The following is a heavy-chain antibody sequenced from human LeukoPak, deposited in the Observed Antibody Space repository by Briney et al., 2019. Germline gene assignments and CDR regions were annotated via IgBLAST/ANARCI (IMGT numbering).Heavy chain of an antibody. D-gene: IGHD2-2*02. V-gene: IGHV3-11*01. Sequence: GGSLRLSCAASGFTFSDYYMSWIRQAPGKGLEWVSYISSSGSTIYYADSVKGRFTISRDNAKNSLYLQMNSLRAEDTGVYYCARREYCSSTSCYKWKAFDIWGQGTIVTVSS. CDR2: ISSSGSTI. CDR3: ARREYCSSTSCYKWKAFDI. J-gene: IGHJ3*02. CDR1: GFTFSDYY.